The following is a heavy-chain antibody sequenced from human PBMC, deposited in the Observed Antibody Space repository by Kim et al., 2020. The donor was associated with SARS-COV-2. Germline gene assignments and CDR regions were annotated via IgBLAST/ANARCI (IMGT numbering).Heavy chain of an antibody. CDR3: ARAHSGSYYSYFDY. D-gene: IGHD1-26*01. Sequence: ADSVEGRFNISRDNAKNTLYLQMNSLGAEDTAVYYCARAHSGSYYSYFDYWGQGTLVTVSS. V-gene: IGHV3-30*01. J-gene: IGHJ4*02.